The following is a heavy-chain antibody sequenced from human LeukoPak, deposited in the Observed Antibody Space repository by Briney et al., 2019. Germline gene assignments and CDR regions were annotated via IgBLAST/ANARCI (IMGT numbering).Heavy chain of an antibody. D-gene: IGHD6-6*01. CDR1: GGSISSSSYY. V-gene: IGHV4-39*07. CDR2: INHSGST. CDR3: ARGKRAARLRPPSFFDY. J-gene: IGHJ4*02. Sequence: PSETLSLTCTVSGGSISSSSYYWSWIRQPPGKGLEWIGEINHSGSTNYNPSLKSRVTISVDTSKNQFSLKLSSVTAADTAVYYCARGKRAARLRPPSFFDYWGQGTLVTVSS.